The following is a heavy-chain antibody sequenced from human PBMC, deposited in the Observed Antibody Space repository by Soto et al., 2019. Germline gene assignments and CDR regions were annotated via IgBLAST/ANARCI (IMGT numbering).Heavy chain of an antibody. J-gene: IGHJ4*02. Sequence: EVQLVESGGGLVQPGGSLRLSCSASGFTFSSYAMHWVRQAPGKGLEYVSAISSNGGSTYYADSVKGRFTISRDNSKNTLYLQMSSLRAEDTAVYYCVKDRRNYDILTGYNHDYWGQGTLVTVSS. CDR2: ISSNGGST. CDR3: VKDRRNYDILTGYNHDY. CDR1: GFTFSSYA. V-gene: IGHV3-64D*06. D-gene: IGHD3-9*01.